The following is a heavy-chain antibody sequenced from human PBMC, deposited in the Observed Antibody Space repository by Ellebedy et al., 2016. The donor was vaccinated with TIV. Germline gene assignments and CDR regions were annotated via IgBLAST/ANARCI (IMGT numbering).Heavy chain of an antibody. CDR3: AKASAAARPYFFDY. CDR1: GFTFSSYA. Sequence: GESLKISCAASGFTFSSYAMSWVRQAPGKGLEWVSAISGSGGSTYYADSVKGRFTISRDNSKNTLYLQMNSLRAEDTAVYYCAKASAAARPYFFDYWGQGTLVTVSS. D-gene: IGHD6-6*01. CDR2: ISGSGGST. V-gene: IGHV3-23*01. J-gene: IGHJ4*02.